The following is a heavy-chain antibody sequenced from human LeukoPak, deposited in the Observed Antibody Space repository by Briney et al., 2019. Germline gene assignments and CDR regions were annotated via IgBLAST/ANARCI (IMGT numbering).Heavy chain of an antibody. CDR2: IYYSGST. CDR3: ARHGIWLTGPYDY. Sequence: SETLSLTCTVSGGSISGSSYYWGWIRQPPGKGLESIGSIYYSGSTYYNPPLKSRVSISVDTSKNQFSLKLTSVTTADTAVYHCARHGIWLTGPYDYWGQGTLATVSS. D-gene: IGHD3-22*01. J-gene: IGHJ4*02. V-gene: IGHV4-39*01. CDR1: GGSISGSSYY.